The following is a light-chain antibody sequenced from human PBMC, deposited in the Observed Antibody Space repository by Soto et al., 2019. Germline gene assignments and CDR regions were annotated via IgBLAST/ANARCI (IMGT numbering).Light chain of an antibody. V-gene: IGLV2-8*01. CDR3: SSYAGSNNFV. J-gene: IGLJ1*01. Sequence: QSALTQPASVSGSPGQSITISCTGTSSDIGGYNYVSWYQQHPGKAPKLMIYGVSNRPSGVPDRVSASKSGNTASLTVSGLRAEDEADYYCSSYAGSNNFVFGTGTKLTVL. CDR2: GVS. CDR1: SSDIGGYNY.